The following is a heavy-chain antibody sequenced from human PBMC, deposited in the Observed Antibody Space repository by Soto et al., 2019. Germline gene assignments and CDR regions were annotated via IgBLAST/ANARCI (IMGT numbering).Heavy chain of an antibody. CDR1: GGTFSSYA. V-gene: IGHV1-69*06. CDR3: ARNGGYGSGSYSPSYYYYYGMDV. D-gene: IGHD3-10*01. CDR2: IIPIFGTA. Sequence: QVQLVQSGAEVKKPGSSVKVSCKASGGTFSSYAISWVRQAPGQGLEWMGGIIPIFGTANYAQKFQGRVTITADKSTSTAYMELSSLRSEDTAVYYCARNGGYGSGSYSPSYYYYYGMDVWGQGTTVTVSS. J-gene: IGHJ6*02.